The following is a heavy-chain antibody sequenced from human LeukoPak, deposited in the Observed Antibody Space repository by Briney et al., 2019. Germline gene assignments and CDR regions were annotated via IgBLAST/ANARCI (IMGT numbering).Heavy chain of an antibody. D-gene: IGHD3-22*01. CDR1: GGTFSSYA. CDR2: IIPILGIA. CDR3: ARGVNYYDSSGYYPTSPYYFDY. Sequence: SVKVSCKASGGTFSSYAISWVRQAPGQGLEWMGRIIPILGIANDAQKFQGRVTITADKSTSTAYMELSSLRSEDAAVYYCARGVNYYDSSGYYPTSPYYFDYWGQGTLVTVSS. J-gene: IGHJ4*02. V-gene: IGHV1-69*04.